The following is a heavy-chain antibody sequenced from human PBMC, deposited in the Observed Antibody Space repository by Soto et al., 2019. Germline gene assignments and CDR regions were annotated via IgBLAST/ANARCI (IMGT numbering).Heavy chain of an antibody. D-gene: IGHD2-2*03. J-gene: IGHJ4*02. Sequence: QVQLQESGPGLVRSWETLSLTCTVSGDSVSRSTRFWSWIRQPPGKELEVIAYMYNSGSSNYPNYHPSLKSRVALSLDTSKNQFSRKLTSVTAADTAMYYCARGRGYCSGIDYWGQGTLVTVSS. V-gene: IGHV4-61*01. CDR1: GDSVSRSTRF. CDR2: MYNSGSSNYP. CDR3: ARGRGYCSGIDY.